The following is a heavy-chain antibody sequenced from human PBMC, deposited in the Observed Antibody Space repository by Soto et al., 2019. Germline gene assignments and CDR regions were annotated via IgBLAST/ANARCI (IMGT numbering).Heavy chain of an antibody. CDR2: IFYDESKE. CDR1: GFTFRQYG. Sequence: GGSLRLSCAASGFTFRQYGMHWVRQAPGKGLEWVAVIFYDESKEYYAESVRGRFTISRDNSNNMLYLQMNSLRGEDKALYYCARDAAARDGRGGMDVWGQGTTVTVSS. CDR3: ARDAAARDGRGGMDV. D-gene: IGHD6-6*01. J-gene: IGHJ6*02. V-gene: IGHV3-33*01.